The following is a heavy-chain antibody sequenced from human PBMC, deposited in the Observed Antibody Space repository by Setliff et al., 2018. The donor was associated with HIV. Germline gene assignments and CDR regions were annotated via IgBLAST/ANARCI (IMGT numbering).Heavy chain of an antibody. CDR2: IWYDGSDK. CDR3: VDC. J-gene: IGHJ4*02. V-gene: IGHV3-33*01. D-gene: IGHD6-19*01. CDR1: GFTFSNCD. Sequence: GGSLRLSCAASGFTFSNCDMHWVRQAPGKGLEWVTVIWYDGSDKYYADSVKGRFTISTDNSKKTLSLQLNSLRAVTVRNVAAVDCWGQGTLVTVSS.